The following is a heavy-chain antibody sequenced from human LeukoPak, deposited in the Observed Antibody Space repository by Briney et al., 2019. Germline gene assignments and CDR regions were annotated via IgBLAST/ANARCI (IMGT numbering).Heavy chain of an antibody. V-gene: IGHV3-23*01. CDR3: AKLREWELPDLFDY. CDR1: GFTFNNYI. CDR2: ISGSGGSR. Sequence: GGSLRLSCAASGFTFNNYIMNWVRQAPGKGLEWVSGISGSGGSRFYTDSVKGRFTISRDNSKNTLYLQMNSLRAEDTAVYYCAKLREWELPDLFDYWGQGTLVTVSS. J-gene: IGHJ4*02. D-gene: IGHD1-26*01.